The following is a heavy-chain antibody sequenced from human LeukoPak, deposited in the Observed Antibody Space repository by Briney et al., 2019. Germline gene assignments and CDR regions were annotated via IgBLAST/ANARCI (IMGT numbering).Heavy chain of an antibody. V-gene: IGHV1-2*04. Sequence: ASVKVSCKASGYTFTGYYMHWVRQAPGQGLEWMGWINPNSGGTNYAQKFQGWVTMTRDTSISTAYMELSRLRSDDTAVYYCAREGEDSEDTNWFDPWGQGTLVTVSS. J-gene: IGHJ5*02. CDR3: AREGEDSEDTNWFDP. CDR2: INPNSGGT. CDR1: GYTFTGYY. D-gene: IGHD2-15*01.